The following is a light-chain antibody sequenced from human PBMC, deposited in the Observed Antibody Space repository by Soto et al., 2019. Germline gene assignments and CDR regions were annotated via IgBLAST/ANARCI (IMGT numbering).Light chain of an antibody. CDR2: EVN. CDR1: RSNVGGYNC. CDR3: SSCGDNDIDV. J-gene: IGLJ1*01. V-gene: IGLV2-8*01. Sequence: QSALTQPPSASGSPGQSVTISCTGTRSNVGGYNCVSWYQQYPGKVPKLMISEVNKQPSGVPDRFSGSKSGNTASLTVTGLHAEDEGDYYCSSCGDNDIDVFGTGTKLTVL.